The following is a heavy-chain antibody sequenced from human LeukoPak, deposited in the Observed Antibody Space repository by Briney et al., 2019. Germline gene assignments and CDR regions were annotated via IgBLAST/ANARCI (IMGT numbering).Heavy chain of an antibody. CDR2: IRGNAGTT. D-gene: IGHD3-22*01. J-gene: IGHJ4*02. V-gene: IGHV3-23*01. Sequence: GGTLRLSCAASGFIFSNYGMSWVRQAPGKGLEWVSAIRGNAGTTYYADSVQGRFTIFRDNSKNMLYLQMNSLRVEDTAVYYCAKGHADSSGYYYFDSWGQGTLVTVSS. CDR1: GFIFSNYG. CDR3: AKGHADSSGYYYFDS.